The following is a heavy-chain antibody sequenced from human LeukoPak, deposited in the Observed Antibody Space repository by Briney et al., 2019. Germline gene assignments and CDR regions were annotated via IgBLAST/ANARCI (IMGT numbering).Heavy chain of an antibody. V-gene: IGHV3-23*01. CDR1: GFTFSSYG. D-gene: IGHD3-22*01. Sequence: PGGSLRLSCAASGFTFSSYGMSWVRQAPGKGLEWVSAISDSGGRTFYADSVKGRFTISRDNSKNTLYLQINSLRAEDTAVYYCEKDSYDTSIWGQGTLVTVSA. CDR2: ISDSGGRT. J-gene: IGHJ4*02. CDR3: EKDSYDTSI.